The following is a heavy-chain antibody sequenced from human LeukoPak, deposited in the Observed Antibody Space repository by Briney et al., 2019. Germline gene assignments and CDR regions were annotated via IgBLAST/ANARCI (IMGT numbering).Heavy chain of an antibody. CDR1: GFTFSSYG. J-gene: IGHJ4*02. CDR2: IWYDGSNK. CDR3: AKAGIAARPVDY. Sequence: GGSLRLSCAASGFTFSSYGMHWVRQAPGKGLEWVAVIWYDGSNKYYADSVKGRFTISRDNSKNTLYLQMNSLRAEDTAVYYCAKAGIAARPVDYWGQGTLVTVSS. D-gene: IGHD6-6*01. V-gene: IGHV3-33*06.